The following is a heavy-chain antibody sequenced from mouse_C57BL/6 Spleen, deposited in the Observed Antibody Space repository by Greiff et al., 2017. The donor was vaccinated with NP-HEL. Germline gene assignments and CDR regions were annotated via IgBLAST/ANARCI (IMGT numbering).Heavy chain of an antibody. J-gene: IGHJ4*01. V-gene: IGHV1-81*01. D-gene: IGHD2-1*01. CDR1: GYPFTSYG. CDR2: IYPRSGNT. CDR3: ARDGNPYAMDY. Sequence: QVQLKQSGAELARPGASVKLSCKASGYPFTSYGISWVKQRTEQGLEWIGEIYPRSGNTYYNQKFNGKATLTADKSSSTAYMELRSLTSEDSPVYFCARDGNPYAMDYWGQGTSVTVSS.